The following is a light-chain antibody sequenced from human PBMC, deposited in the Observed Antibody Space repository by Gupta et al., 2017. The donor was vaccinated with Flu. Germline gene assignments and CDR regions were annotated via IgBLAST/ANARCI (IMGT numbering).Light chain of an antibody. CDR3: QERSKWPWT. CDR1: QSVSNY. V-gene: IGKV3-11*01. CDR2: DVF. J-gene: IGKJ1*01. Sequence: EIVLTQSPATLSLSPGERATLSCRASQSVSNYLAWYQRKPGQAPRLLIFDVFNRATATPDRFSGSGSGTDFTLIISSLEPEDFAVYYCQERSKWPWTFGQGTKVEIK.